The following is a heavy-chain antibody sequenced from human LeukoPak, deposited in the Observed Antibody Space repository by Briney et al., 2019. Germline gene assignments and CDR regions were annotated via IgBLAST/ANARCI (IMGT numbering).Heavy chain of an antibody. V-gene: IGHV1-2*06. CDR3: ARDLAEMATDSTFDY. CDR2: INPNSGGT. CDR1: GYTFTGYY. J-gene: IGHJ4*02. D-gene: IGHD5-24*01. Sequence: GASVKVSCKASGYTFTGYYMHWVRQAPGRGLEWMGRINPNSGGTNYAQKFQGRVTMTRDTSISTAYMELSRLRSDDTAVYYCARDLAEMATDSTFDYWGQGTLVTVSS.